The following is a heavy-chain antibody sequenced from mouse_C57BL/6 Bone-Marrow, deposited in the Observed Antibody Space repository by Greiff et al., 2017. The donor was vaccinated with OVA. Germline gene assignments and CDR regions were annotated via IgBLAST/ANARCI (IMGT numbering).Heavy chain of an antibody. CDR2: IDPENGDT. J-gene: IGHJ4*01. Sequence: EVQLQQSGAELVRPGASVKLSCTASGFNIKDDYMHWVKQRPEQGLEWIGWIDPENGDTEYASKFQGKATITADTSSNTAYLQLSSLTSEDTAVYYCTTTGGYDGYYAMDYWGRGTSVTVSS. CDR1: GFNIKDDY. V-gene: IGHV14-4*01. D-gene: IGHD2-2*01. CDR3: TTTGGYDGYYAMDY.